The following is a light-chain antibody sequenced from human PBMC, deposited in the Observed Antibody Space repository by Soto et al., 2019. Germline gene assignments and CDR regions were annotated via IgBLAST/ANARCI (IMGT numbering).Light chain of an antibody. V-gene: IGKV1-16*01. CDR1: QGISNY. CDR3: QQFHSFPIT. CDR2: DAS. J-gene: IGKJ5*01. Sequence: DIQMTQSPSSLSASVGDRVTITCRASQGISNYLAWYQQKPGKAPKFLIYDASTLETGVPSRFSGSGSRTEFTLTINSLQPEDYATYYCQQFHSFPITFGQGTRLEIK.